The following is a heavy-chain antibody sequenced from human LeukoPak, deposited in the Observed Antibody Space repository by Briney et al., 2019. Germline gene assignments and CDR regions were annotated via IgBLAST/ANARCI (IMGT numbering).Heavy chain of an antibody. D-gene: IGHD3-22*01. J-gene: IGHJ3*02. CDR1: GFSFKTYT. CDR3: ARDRDYYDSNSFSPDAFGI. Sequence: GGSLRLSCAASGFSFKTYTINWVRQAPGKGLEWVSSVNPSHHYKYYADSVKGRFTISRDNAKSSLYLQMNSLRAEDTAVYYCARDRDYYDSNSFSPDAFGIWGQGTMVTVSS. V-gene: IGHV3-21*01. CDR2: VNPSHHYK.